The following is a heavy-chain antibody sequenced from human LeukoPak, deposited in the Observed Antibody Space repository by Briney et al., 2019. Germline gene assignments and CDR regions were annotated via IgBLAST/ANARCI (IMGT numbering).Heavy chain of an antibody. CDR2: IRSKAYGGTT. J-gene: IGHJ4*02. D-gene: IGHD3-9*01. V-gene: IGHV3-49*04. Sequence: GGSLRLSCTASGFTFGDYAMSWVRQAPGKGLEWVGFIRSKAYGGTTEYTASVKDGFTISRDDSKSIAYLQMNSLKTEDTAVYYCTRGLRGYDILTGYYSDPFDYWGQGTLVTVSS. CDR3: TRGLRGYDILTGYYSDPFDY. CDR1: GFTFGDYA.